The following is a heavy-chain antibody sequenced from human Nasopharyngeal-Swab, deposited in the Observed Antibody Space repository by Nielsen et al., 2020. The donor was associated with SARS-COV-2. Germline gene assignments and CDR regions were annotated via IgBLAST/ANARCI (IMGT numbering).Heavy chain of an antibody. J-gene: IGHJ4*02. V-gene: IGHV4-39*01. CDR2: IYYSGST. Sequence: WIRQPPGKGLEWIGSIYYSGSTYYNPSLKSRVTISVDTSKNQFPLKLSSVTAADTAVYYCASIAAAGAPGYWGQGTLVTVSS. CDR3: ASIAAAGAPGY. D-gene: IGHD6-13*01.